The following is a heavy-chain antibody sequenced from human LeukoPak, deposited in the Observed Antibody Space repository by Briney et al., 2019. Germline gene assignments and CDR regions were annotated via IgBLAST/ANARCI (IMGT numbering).Heavy chain of an antibody. CDR2: ISADGGST. V-gene: IGHV3-43*02. Sequence: PGGSLRPSCVVSGINFADYAMHWVRQPPGKGLEWVSLISADGGSTFSADSVKGRFSISRDNSKNSLYLQMNGLRSEDTAMYYCAKESGKFDYWGQGTLVAVSS. CDR1: GINFADYA. CDR3: AKESGKFDY. J-gene: IGHJ4*02.